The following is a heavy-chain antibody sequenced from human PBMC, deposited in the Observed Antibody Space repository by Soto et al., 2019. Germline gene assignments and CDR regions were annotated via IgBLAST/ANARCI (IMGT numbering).Heavy chain of an antibody. CDR1: GFTFSNYW. J-gene: IGHJ4*02. V-gene: IGHV3-74*01. CDR3: ARDNGWCCDY. D-gene: IGHD2-21*01. CDR2: INRDGSST. Sequence: EVQLVESGGGLVQPGGSLRLSCAASGFTFSNYWMHWVRQAPGKGLVWVSRINRDGSSTAYADSVEGRFTISRDNAKNTRDLQMNSLRAEDTAGYYCARDNGWCCDYWGQGTLVTVSS.